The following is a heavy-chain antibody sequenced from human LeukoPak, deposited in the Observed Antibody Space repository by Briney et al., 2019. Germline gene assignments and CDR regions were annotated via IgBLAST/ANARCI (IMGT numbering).Heavy chain of an antibody. CDR1: GYSFNIYD. Sequence: ASVKVSCKASGYSFNIYDINWVRQAPGQGLEWMGWMSPNSGSATYAHTFEGRVTMTRNISITTTYMELSSLRSADTAVYYCARVTHYDFWSGYHYLDVWGKGTTVTVSS. CDR2: MSPNSGSA. J-gene: IGHJ6*03. D-gene: IGHD3-3*01. CDR3: ARVTHYDFWSGYHYLDV. V-gene: IGHV1-8*01.